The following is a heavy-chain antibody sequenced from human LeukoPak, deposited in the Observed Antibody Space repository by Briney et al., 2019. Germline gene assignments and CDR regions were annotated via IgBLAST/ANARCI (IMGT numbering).Heavy chain of an antibody. D-gene: IGHD3-22*01. CDR3: AKDQGSSGYSVFDY. V-gene: IGHV3-23*01. J-gene: IGHJ4*02. Sequence: GGSLRLSCAASGFTLSNYAMSWVRQAPGKGLEWVSAIGINGRSIYYADFVKGRFTISRDNSKNTLYLQMNSLRAEDTAEYYCAKDQGSSGYSVFDYWGQGTLVTVSS. CDR1: GFTLSNYA. CDR2: IGINGRSI.